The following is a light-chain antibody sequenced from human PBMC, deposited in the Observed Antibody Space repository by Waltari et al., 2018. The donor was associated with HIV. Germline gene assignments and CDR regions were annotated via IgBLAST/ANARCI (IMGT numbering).Light chain of an antibody. Sequence: EIVLPQSPGPLSLSPGETAILSCRTTQRISKNFLAWYQQKPGQPPRLLIYSAFIWATGIPDRFSGSGAGTDFTLSISRLEPEDFAVYYCHQYGTAPRTFGQGTTVEIK. CDR2: SAF. CDR3: HQYGTAPRT. V-gene: IGKV3-20*01. J-gene: IGKJ1*01. CDR1: QRISKNF.